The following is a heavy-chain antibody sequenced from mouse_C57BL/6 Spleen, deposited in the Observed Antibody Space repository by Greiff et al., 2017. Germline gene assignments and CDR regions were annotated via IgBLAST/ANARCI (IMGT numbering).Heavy chain of an antibody. CDR3: ATKNPEGLYYPAGFAY. Sequence: VQLHQSGPELVKPGASVKISCKASGYAFSSSWMNWVKQRPGKGLEWIGRIYPGDGDNNYNGKFKGKATLTADKSSSTAYMQLSSLTSEDSAVYFCATKNPEGLYYPAGFAYWGQGTLVTVSA. CDR1: GYAFSSSW. J-gene: IGHJ3*01. D-gene: IGHD2-1*01. CDR2: IYPGDGDN. V-gene: IGHV1-82*01.